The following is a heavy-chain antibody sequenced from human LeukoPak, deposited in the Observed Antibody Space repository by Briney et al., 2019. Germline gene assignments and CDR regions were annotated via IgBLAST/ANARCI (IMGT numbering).Heavy chain of an antibody. J-gene: IGHJ4*02. D-gene: IGHD3-22*01. CDR2: IYTSGST. V-gene: IGHV4-4*07. Sequence: SETLSLTCTVSGGSISSYYWSWIRQPAGKGLEWIGRIYTSGSTNYNPSLKSRVTMSVDTSKSQFSLKLSSVTAADTAVYYCASSPKYYYDSSGLDYWGQGTLVTVSS. CDR1: GGSISSYY. CDR3: ASSPKYYYDSSGLDY.